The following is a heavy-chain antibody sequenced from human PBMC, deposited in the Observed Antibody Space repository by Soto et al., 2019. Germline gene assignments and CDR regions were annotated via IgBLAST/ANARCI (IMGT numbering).Heavy chain of an antibody. CDR3: ARHDLRRSLGELSPLYYFDY. D-gene: IGHD3-16*02. V-gene: IGHV4-39*01. CDR2: IYYSGST. J-gene: IGHJ4*02. CDR1: GGSISSSSYY. Sequence: QLQLQESGPGLVKPSETLSLTCTVSGGSISSSSYYWGWIRQPPGKGLEWIGSIYYSGSTYYNPSLKSRVTISEDTSKNQFSLKLSSVTAADTAVYYCARHDLRRSLGELSPLYYFDYWGQGTLVTVSS.